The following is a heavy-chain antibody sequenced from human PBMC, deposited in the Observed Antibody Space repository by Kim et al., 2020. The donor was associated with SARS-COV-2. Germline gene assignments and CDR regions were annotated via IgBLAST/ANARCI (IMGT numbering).Heavy chain of an antibody. CDR3: ARVISWSTSSCYYFDY. Sequence: SETLSLTCTVSGVSISSYYWSWIRQPPGKGLEWIGYIFYGGSTNYNPSLKSRVTISVDTSKNQFSLGLTSVTAADTAVYYCARVISWSTSSCYYFDYWGQGTLVTVSS. CDR2: IFYGGST. D-gene: IGHD6-13*01. CDR1: GVSISSYY. J-gene: IGHJ4*02. V-gene: IGHV4-59*01.